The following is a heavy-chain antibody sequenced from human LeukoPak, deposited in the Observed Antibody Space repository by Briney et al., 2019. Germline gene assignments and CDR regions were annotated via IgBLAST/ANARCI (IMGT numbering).Heavy chain of an antibody. D-gene: IGHD2-15*01. CDR2: IYYRGST. V-gene: IGHV4-59*01. J-gene: IGHJ6*03. CDR3: ARDRKLVVANYYYYYMDV. CDR1: GGSISSYY. Sequence: VKPTETLSLTCSVSGGSISSYYRSSIRQPPARGVERYGSIYYRGSTNYNPSLKSRVTISVDTSKNQFSLKLSSVTAADTAVYYCARDRKLVVANYYYYYMDVWGKGTTVTVSS.